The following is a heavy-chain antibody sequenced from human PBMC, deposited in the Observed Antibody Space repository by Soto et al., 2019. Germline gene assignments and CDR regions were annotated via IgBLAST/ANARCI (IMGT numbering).Heavy chain of an antibody. CDR1: GFTFSSYA. CDR2: ISGSGGST. Sequence: EVQLLESGGGLVQPGGSLRLSCAASGFTFSSYAMSWVRQAPGKGLEWVSAISGSGGSTYYADSVKGRFTISRDNTKNTLYLQVNSLRAEDTAVYYCAKVVVWARYGHAFDIWGQGTMVTVSS. D-gene: IGHD5-18*01. V-gene: IGHV3-23*01. J-gene: IGHJ3*02. CDR3: AKVVVWARYGHAFDI.